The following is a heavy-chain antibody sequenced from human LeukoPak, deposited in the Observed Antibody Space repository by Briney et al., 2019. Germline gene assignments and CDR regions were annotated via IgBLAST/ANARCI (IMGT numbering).Heavy chain of an antibody. Sequence: YWSWIRQHPGKGLEWMGIIYPGDSDTRYSPSFQGQVTISADKSISTAYLQWSSLKASDTAMYYCARRGGSSGYFSPFDIWGQGTMVTVSS. D-gene: IGHD3-22*01. CDR1: YW. V-gene: IGHV5-51*01. CDR3: ARRGGSSGYFSPFDI. J-gene: IGHJ3*02. CDR2: IYPGDSDT.